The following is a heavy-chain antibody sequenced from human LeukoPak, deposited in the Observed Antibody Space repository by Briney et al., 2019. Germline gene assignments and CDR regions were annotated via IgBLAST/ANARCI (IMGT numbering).Heavy chain of an antibody. D-gene: IGHD6-13*01. CDR2: IYYSGST. V-gene: IGHV4-39*01. Sequence: PSETLSLTCTVSGGSISSGSYYWGWIRQPPGKGLEWIGSIYYSGSTYYNPSLKSRVTISVDTSKNQFSLKLSSVTAADTAVYYCARGMGIAAPGTRDWGQGTLVTVSS. J-gene: IGHJ4*02. CDR3: ARGMGIAAPGTRD. CDR1: GGSISSGSYY.